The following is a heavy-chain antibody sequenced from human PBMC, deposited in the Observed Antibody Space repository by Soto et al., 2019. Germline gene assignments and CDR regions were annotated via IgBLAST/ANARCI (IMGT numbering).Heavy chain of an antibody. Sequence: ASVKVSCKASGYTFTSYGISWVRQAPGQGLEWMGWISPYIGKANYAQKFQGRVTITTDKSTSTAYMELSSLRSEDTAVYYCARGGSGPAASGSFDYWGQGTLVTVSS. V-gene: IGHV1-18*01. CDR3: ARGGSGPAASGSFDY. CDR1: GYTFTSYG. D-gene: IGHD6-13*01. CDR2: ISPYIGKA. J-gene: IGHJ4*02.